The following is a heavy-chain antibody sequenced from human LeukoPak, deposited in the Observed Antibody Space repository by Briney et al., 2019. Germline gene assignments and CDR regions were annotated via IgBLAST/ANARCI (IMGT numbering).Heavy chain of an antibody. V-gene: IGHV3-23*01. D-gene: IGHD6-13*01. J-gene: IGHJ5*02. CDR3: AKDTWQQLVGGDWFDP. CDR1: GFTFSSYA. CDR2: ISGSGGST. Sequence: GGSLRLSCAASGFTFSSYAMSWVRQAPGKGLEWVSAISGSGGSTYYADSVKGRFTISRDNSKNTLYLQMNSLRAEDTAVYYCAKDTWQQLVGGDWFDPWGQGTLVTVSS.